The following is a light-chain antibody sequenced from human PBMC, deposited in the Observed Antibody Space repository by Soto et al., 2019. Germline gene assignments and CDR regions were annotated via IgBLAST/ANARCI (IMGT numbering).Light chain of an antibody. CDR1: QSIGTY. CDR2: AAS. V-gene: IGKV1-39*01. Sequence: DIQMTQSPSSLAASVGDRVTITCRASQSIGTYLNRYQQKIGKAPKLLIYAASSLQSGVPSRFSGSGSGTDFTLTISSLQPEDFATYYCQLSLSTPYIFGQGTKLEIK. J-gene: IGKJ2*01. CDR3: QLSLSTPYI.